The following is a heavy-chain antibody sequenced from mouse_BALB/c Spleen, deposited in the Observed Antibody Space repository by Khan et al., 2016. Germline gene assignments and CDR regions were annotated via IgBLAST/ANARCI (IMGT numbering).Heavy chain of an antibody. V-gene: IGHV4-1*02. CDR1: GFDFSRYW. CDR3: ARAWYCGYLAY. D-gene: IGHD1-1*02. CDR2: INPDSSTI. J-gene: IGHJ3*01. Sequence: EVKLLESGGGLVQPGGSLKLSCAASGFDFSRYWMSWVRQAPGKGLEWIGEINPDSSTINYTPSLKDKFIISRDNDKNTLYLQMSKVRSEDTALYYCARAWYCGYLAYCGQVTLVTVSA.